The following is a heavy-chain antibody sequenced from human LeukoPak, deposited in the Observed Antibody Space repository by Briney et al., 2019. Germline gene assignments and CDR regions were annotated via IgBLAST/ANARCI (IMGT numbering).Heavy chain of an antibody. J-gene: IGHJ4*02. Sequence: PGGSLRLSCAASGFTFSDHNMAWIRQAPGKGLEWIGRSRNKVNSYTTDYAASVRDRFTISRDESKNSVYLQMNSLKTEDTAVYYCAWGDAYCSGDCFSDWGQGTLVTVSA. CDR1: GFTFSDHN. CDR2: SRNKVNSYTT. D-gene: IGHD2-21*02. CDR3: AWGDAYCSGDCFSD. V-gene: IGHV3-72*01.